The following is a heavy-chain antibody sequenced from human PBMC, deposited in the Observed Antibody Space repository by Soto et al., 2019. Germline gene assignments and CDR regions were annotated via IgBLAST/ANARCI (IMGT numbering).Heavy chain of an antibody. V-gene: IGHV4-59*08. D-gene: IGHD6-19*01. Sequence: PSETLSLTCTVSGGSISSYYWSWIRQPPGKGLELIGYIYYSGSTNYNPSLKSRVTISVDTSKNQFSLKLSSVTAADTAVYYCAKGVPGIAVAGTGYFQHWGQGTLVTVSS. CDR2: IYYSGST. CDR1: GGSISSYY. CDR3: AKGVPGIAVAGTGYFQH. J-gene: IGHJ1*01.